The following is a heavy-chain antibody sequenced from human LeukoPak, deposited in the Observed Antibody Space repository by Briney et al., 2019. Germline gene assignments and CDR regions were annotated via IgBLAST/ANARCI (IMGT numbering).Heavy chain of an antibody. D-gene: IGHD2-15*01. CDR1: GFTFSSYS. Sequence: GGALRLSCAASGFTFSSYSMNWVRQAPGKGLEWVSSISSSSSYIYYADSVKGRFTISRDNAKNSLYLQMNSLRAEDTAVYYCARAGGYSSGGSCYTSKFDYWGQGTLVTVSS. V-gene: IGHV3-21*01. CDR2: ISSSSSYI. CDR3: ARAGGYSSGGSCYTSKFDY. J-gene: IGHJ4*02.